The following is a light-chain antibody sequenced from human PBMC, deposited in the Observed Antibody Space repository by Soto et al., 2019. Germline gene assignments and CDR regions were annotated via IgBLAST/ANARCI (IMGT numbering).Light chain of an antibody. Sequence: QLVLTQSPSASASLGASVKLTCTLSSGHSSYAIAWHQQQPEKGPRYLMKLDSDGSHTKGDAIPDRFSGSSSGAERYLTISSLQSEDKADYYCQTWGTGIHVVFGGGTQLTVL. J-gene: IGLJ2*01. CDR3: QTWGTGIHVV. V-gene: IGLV4-69*01. CDR2: LDSDGSH. CDR1: SGHSSYA.